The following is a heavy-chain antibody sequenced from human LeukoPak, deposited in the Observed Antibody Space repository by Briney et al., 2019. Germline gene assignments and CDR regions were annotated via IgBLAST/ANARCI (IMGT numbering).Heavy chain of an antibody. CDR3: ARVGSGYYYYYYMDV. CDR2: IYYSGST. J-gene: IGHJ6*03. V-gene: IGHV4-59*01. CDR1: GGSSSSYY. D-gene: IGHD1-26*01. Sequence: SETLSLTCTVSGGSSSSYYWSWMRQPPGKGQERIEYIYYSGSTNYNPSLKSRVTISVDTSKNQFSLKLSSVTAADTAVYYCARVGSGYYYYYYMDVWGKGTTVTVSS.